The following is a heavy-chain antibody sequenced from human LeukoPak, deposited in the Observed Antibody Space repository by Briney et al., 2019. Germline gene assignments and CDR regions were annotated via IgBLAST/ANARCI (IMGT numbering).Heavy chain of an antibody. CDR1: GYTFTSYG. CDR3: AAHPHCSSTSCYPYYYSYYMDV. CDR2: ISAYNGNT. V-gene: IGHV1-18*01. D-gene: IGHD2-2*01. Sequence: ASVKVSCKASGYTFTSYGISWVRQAPGQGLEWMGWISAYNGNTNYAQKLQGRVTMTTDTSTSTAYMELRSLRSDDTAVYYCAAHPHCSSTSCYPYYYSYYMDVWGKGDTVSVSS. J-gene: IGHJ6*03.